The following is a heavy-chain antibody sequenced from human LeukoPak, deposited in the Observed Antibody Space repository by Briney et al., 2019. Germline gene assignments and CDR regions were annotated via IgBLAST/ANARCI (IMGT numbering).Heavy chain of an antibody. V-gene: IGHV1-46*01. CDR2: INPSGGST. CDR1: GYTFINYY. Sequence: GASAKVACKASGYTFINYYMHGVRQAPGQGLELMVIINPSGGSTSYAQKFQGRVTMTRDTSTSTVYMELSSLRSEATAVYYCAREPLYSSSSSYYSGEGT. D-gene: IGHD6-6*01. J-gene: IGHJ4*02. CDR3: AREPLYSSSSSYY.